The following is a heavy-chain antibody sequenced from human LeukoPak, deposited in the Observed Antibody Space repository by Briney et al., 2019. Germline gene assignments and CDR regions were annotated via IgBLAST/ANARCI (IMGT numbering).Heavy chain of an antibody. Sequence: PGRSLRLSCAASGCTFSNYGMYWVRQAPGKGLEWVAVISYDGSNKYYADSVKGRFTISRDNSKNTLHLQMNSLRAEDTAVYYCAKDLFGMVRSFDYWGQGTLVTVSS. CDR2: ISYDGSNK. V-gene: IGHV3-30*18. CDR1: GCTFSNYG. D-gene: IGHD3-10*01. J-gene: IGHJ4*02. CDR3: AKDLFGMVRSFDY.